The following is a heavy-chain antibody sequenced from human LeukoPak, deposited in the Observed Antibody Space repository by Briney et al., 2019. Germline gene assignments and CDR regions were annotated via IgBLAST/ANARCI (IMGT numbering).Heavy chain of an antibody. D-gene: IGHD6-13*01. CDR1: GFTVSSDY. V-gene: IGHV3-66*01. Sequence: GGSLRLSCAAPGFTVSSDYMSWVRQAPGKGLEWVSIIYAGGSTYYADSVKGRFIVSRDNSKNTVYLQINSLRAEDTAVYYCARALAAASHTSFDYWGQGTLVTVTS. CDR2: IYAGGST. CDR3: ARALAAASHTSFDY. J-gene: IGHJ4*02.